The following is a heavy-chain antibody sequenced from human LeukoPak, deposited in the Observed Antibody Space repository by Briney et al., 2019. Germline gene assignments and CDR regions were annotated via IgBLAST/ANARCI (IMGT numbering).Heavy chain of an antibody. CDR2: ISGTGGST. CDR3: AKSRESVAPHHQFDY. CDR1: GFTFSTYA. J-gene: IGHJ4*02. V-gene: IGHV3-23*01. D-gene: IGHD6-19*01. Sequence: GGSLRLSCAASGFTFSTYAMTWVRQAPGKGLEWVSLISGTGGSTYYADSVKGRFTISRDNSKNTLYLQMNSLRAEDTAVYYCAKSRESVAPHHQFDYWGQGTLVTVSS.